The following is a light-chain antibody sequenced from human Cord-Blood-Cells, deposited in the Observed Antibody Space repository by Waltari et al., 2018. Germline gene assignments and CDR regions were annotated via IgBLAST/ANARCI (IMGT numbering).Light chain of an antibody. V-gene: IGKV3-20*01. J-gene: IGKJ1*01. CDR1: QSVSSSY. CDR3: QQYGSSPWT. Sequence: EIVLTQSPGTLSLSPGERATLSCRASQSVSSSYLAWYQQKPGQAPRILIYGASSRATCIPDRFSGSGSGTDFTLTISRLEPEDFAVYYCQQYGSSPWTFGQGTKVEIK. CDR2: GAS.